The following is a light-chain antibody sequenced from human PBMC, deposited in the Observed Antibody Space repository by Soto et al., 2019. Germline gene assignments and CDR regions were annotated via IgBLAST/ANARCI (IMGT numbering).Light chain of an antibody. V-gene: IGLV1-40*01. CDR1: SSNIGAGYD. CDR3: QSYDSSLSCVV. J-gene: IGLJ2*01. CDR2: GNS. Sequence: QSVLTQPPSVSGAPGQRVTIFCTGSSSNIGAGYDVHWYQQLPGTAPKLLVYGNSNRPSGVPDRFSGSKSGTSTSLAITGLQAEDEADYYCQSYDSSLSCVVCGGGTKLTVL.